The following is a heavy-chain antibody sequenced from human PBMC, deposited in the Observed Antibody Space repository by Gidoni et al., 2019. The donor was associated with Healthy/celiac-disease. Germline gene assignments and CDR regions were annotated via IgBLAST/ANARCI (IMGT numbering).Heavy chain of an antibody. V-gene: IGHV3-49*04. J-gene: IGHJ6*03. D-gene: IGHD6-19*01. CDR2: IRSKAYGGTT. CDR1: GFTFGDYA. CDR3: TRASNSSGWYYYYYYYMDV. Sequence: EVQLVESGGGLVQPGRSLRLSCTASGFTFGDYAMSWVRQAPGKGLEWVGFIRSKAYGGTTEYAASVKGRFTISRDDSKSIAYLQMNSLKTEDTAVYYCTRASNSSGWYYYYYYYMDVWGKGTTVTVSS.